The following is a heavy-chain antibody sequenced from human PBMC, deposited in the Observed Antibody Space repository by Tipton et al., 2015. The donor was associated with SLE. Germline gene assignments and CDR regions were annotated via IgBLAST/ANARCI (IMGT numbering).Heavy chain of an antibody. Sequence: TLSLTCTVSGGSISRTSDFWGWIRQPPGKGLEWIGSIHYSGGTYYNPSLKSRLTISVDTSKSQFSLKLSSVTAADTAVYYCAREEANYYDSSHAFDIWGQGTLVTVSS. D-gene: IGHD3-22*01. CDR1: GGSISRTSDF. CDR2: IHYSGGT. CDR3: AREEANYYDSSHAFDI. V-gene: IGHV4-39*07. J-gene: IGHJ3*02.